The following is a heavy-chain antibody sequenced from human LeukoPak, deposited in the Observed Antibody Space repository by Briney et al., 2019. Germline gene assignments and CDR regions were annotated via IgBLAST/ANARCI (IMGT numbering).Heavy chain of an antibody. Sequence: NPSETLSLTCTVSGGSISSGSYYWSWIRQPAGKGLEWIGRIYTSGSTNYNPSLKSRVTISVDTSKNQFSLKLSSVIAADTAVYYCARELVEVGNWYFDYWGQGTLVTVSS. J-gene: IGHJ4*02. D-gene: IGHD1-1*01. CDR3: ARELVEVGNWYFDY. CDR2: IYTSGST. CDR1: GGSISSGSYY. V-gene: IGHV4-61*02.